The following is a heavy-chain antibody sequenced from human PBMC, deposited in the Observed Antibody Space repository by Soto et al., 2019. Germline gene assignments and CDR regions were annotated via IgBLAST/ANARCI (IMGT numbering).Heavy chain of an antibody. D-gene: IGHD1-26*01. CDR3: AKDKWELSYYFDH. CDR2: ISWNSGRM. CDR1: GFTFDDYA. Sequence: DVQLVESGGGLVQPGRSLRLSCAASGFTFDDYAMHWVRQAPGKGLEWVSGISWNSGRMGYADSVKGRFTISRDNAKNSLYLQRNSLRAEDTALYYCAKDKWELSYYFDHWGQGTLVTVSS. J-gene: IGHJ4*02. V-gene: IGHV3-9*01.